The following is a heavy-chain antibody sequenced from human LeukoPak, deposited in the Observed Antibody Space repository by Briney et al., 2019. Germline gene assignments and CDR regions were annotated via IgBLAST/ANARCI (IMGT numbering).Heavy chain of an antibody. CDR3: ARGTAGITGTTLGDYYYGMDV. V-gene: IGHV1-69*13. D-gene: IGHD1-20*01. CDR2: IIPIFGTA. Sequence: ASVKVSCKASGGTFSIYAISWVRQAPGQGLEWMGGIIPIFGTANYAQKFQGRVTITADESTSTAYMELSSLRSEDTAVYYCARGTAGITGTTLGDYYYGMDVWGQGTTVTVSS. CDR1: GGTFSIYA. J-gene: IGHJ6*02.